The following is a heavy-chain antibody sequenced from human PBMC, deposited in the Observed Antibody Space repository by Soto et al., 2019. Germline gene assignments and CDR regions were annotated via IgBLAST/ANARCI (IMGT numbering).Heavy chain of an antibody. Sequence: QVQLVQSGAGVKKPGASVKVSCKASGYTFTGYHMHWVRQAPGQGLEWMGWINPNSGDTNYAQNFQGWVTMTRDTSISTAYMELSRLRSDDTAVYYCATSGSCSSTSCYAFDIWGQGTMVTVSS. V-gene: IGHV1-2*04. CDR3: ATSGSCSSTSCYAFDI. CDR2: INPNSGDT. J-gene: IGHJ3*02. D-gene: IGHD2-2*01. CDR1: GYTFTGYH.